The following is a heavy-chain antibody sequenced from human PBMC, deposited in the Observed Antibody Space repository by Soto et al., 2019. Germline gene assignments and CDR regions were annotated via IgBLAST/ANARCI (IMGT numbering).Heavy chain of an antibody. Sequence: ASVKVSCKASGGTFSSYAISWVRQAPGQGLEWMGGIIPIFGTANYAQKFQGRVTITADESTSTAYMELSSLRSEDTAVYYCARMPYSSSSASYFDYWGQGTLVTVSS. D-gene: IGHD6-6*01. J-gene: IGHJ4*02. V-gene: IGHV1-69*13. CDR3: ARMPYSSSSASYFDY. CDR2: IIPIFGTA. CDR1: GGTFSSYA.